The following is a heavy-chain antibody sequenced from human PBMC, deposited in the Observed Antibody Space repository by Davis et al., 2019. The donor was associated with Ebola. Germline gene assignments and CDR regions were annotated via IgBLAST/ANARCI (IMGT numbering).Heavy chain of an antibody. V-gene: IGHV1-69*13. J-gene: IGHJ6*02. D-gene: IGHD3-22*01. Sequence: SVKVSCKASGGTFSSYAISWVRQAPGQGLEWMGGIIPIFGTANYAQKFQGRVTITADESTSTAYMELSSLRSEDTAVYYCAGQGYYDSTNDYYYYGMDVWGQGTTVTVSS. CDR2: IIPIFGTA. CDR1: GGTFSSYA. CDR3: AGQGYYDSTNDYYYYGMDV.